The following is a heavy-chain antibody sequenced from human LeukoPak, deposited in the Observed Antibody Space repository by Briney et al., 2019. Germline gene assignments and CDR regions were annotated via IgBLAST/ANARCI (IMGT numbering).Heavy chain of an antibody. CDR1: GFTFSSYA. D-gene: IGHD5-18*01. V-gene: IGHV3-23*01. J-gene: IGHJ4*02. CDR2: ISGSGGGT. CDR3: GTDTAMAFFFDY. Sequence: GGSLRLSCAASGFTFSSYAMSWVRQAPGKGLEWVSAISGSGGGTYYADSVKGRFTISRDNSKNTLYLQMNSLRAEDTAVYYCGTDTAMAFFFDYWGQGTLVTVSS.